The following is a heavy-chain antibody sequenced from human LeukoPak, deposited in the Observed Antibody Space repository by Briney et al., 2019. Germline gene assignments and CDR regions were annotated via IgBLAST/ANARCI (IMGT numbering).Heavy chain of an antibody. CDR2: ISGSGGST. V-gene: IGHV3-23*01. CDR1: GSTFSSYA. Sequence: GGSLRLSCAASGSTFSSYAMSWVRQAPGKGLEWVSAISGSGGSTYYADSVKGRFTISRDNSKNTLYLQMNSLRAEDTAVYYCPGVAKDNWFDPWGQGTLVTVSS. CDR3: PGVAKDNWFDP. J-gene: IGHJ5*02. D-gene: IGHD3-3*01.